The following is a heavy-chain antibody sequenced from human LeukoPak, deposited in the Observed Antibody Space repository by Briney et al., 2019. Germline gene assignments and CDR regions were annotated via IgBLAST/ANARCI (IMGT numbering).Heavy chain of an antibody. CDR1: GGSISSYY. V-gene: IGHV4-59*08. Sequence: SETLSLTCTVSGGSISSYYWSWIRQPPGKGLEWIGYIYYSGSTNYNPSLKSRVTISVDTSKNQFSLKLSSVTAADTAVYYCARHRGKVPAAGDYYYYMDVWGKGTTVTVSS. CDR3: ARHRGKVPAAGDYYYYMDV. J-gene: IGHJ6*03. CDR2: IYYSGST. D-gene: IGHD2-2*01.